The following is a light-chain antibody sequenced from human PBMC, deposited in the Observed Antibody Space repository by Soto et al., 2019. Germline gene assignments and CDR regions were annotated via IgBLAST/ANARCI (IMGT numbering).Light chain of an antibody. CDR1: QSVSSSY. CDR2: GAS. CDR3: QQYGSSPYT. J-gene: IGKJ2*01. V-gene: IGKV3-20*01. Sequence: EIVLTQSPGTLSLSPGERATLSCRASQSVSSSYLAWYQQKPGQAPRLLIYGASSRATGLPDRFSGSGSGKDFTLTISRLEPEDFAVYYCQQYGSSPYTFGQGTKLEIK.